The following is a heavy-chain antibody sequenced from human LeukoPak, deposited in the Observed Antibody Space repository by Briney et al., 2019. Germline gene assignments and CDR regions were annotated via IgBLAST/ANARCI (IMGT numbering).Heavy chain of an antibody. CDR3: ARHEIGQSVDH. V-gene: IGHV4-39*01. D-gene: IGHD2/OR15-2a*01. J-gene: IGHJ4*02. Sequence: SETLSLTCSVSGGSISSGGYYWSWIRQHPGKGLEWIGYIYDSESTYYNPSLKSRVTISVDTSKNQFSLKLSSVTAADTAVYYCARHEIGQSVDHWGQGTLVTVSS. CDR2: IYDSEST. CDR1: GGSISSGGYY.